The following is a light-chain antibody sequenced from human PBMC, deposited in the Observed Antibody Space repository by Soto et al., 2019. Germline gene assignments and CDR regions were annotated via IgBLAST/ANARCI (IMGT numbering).Light chain of an antibody. Sequence: DIQMTQSPSSLSASVGDRVTITCRASQSISSYLNWYQQKPGKAPKLLIYAASSLQSGVPSRFSGSGSGTDFTLTISSLQPEDFATYYCQQSYSTPYTGGQGTKLEI. CDR2: AAS. CDR1: QSISSY. V-gene: IGKV1-39*01. J-gene: IGKJ2*01. CDR3: QQSYSTPYT.